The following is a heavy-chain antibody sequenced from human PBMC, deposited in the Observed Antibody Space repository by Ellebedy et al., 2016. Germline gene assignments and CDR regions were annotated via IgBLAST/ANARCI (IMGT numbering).Heavy chain of an antibody. CDR1: GYTFTSYA. J-gene: IGHJ4*02. CDR3: ARDGGGNSEDY. V-gene: IGHV1-18*01. D-gene: IGHD4-23*01. Sequence: ASVKVSXXASGYTFTSYAMHWVRQAPGQGLEWMGWISAYNGNTNYAQKLQGRVTMTTDTSTSTAYMELRSLRSDDTAVYYCARDGGGNSEDYWGQGTLVTVSS. CDR2: ISAYNGNT.